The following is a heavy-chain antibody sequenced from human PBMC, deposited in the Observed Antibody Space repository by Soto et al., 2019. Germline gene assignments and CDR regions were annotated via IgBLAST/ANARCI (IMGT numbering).Heavy chain of an antibody. CDR2: ISAYNGNT. Sequence: ASVKVSCKASGYNFILHGISWVRQAPGQGLEWMGWISAYNGNTNYAQKLQGRVTMTTDTSTSTAYMELGSLRSDDTAVYYCARDYDILTGYPDAFDIWGQGTMVTVSS. J-gene: IGHJ3*02. CDR3: ARDYDILTGYPDAFDI. D-gene: IGHD3-9*01. V-gene: IGHV1-18*01. CDR1: GYNFILHG.